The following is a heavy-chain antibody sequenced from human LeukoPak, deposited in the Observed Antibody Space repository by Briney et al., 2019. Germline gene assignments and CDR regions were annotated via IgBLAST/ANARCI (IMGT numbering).Heavy chain of an antibody. D-gene: IGHD3-10*01. J-gene: IGHJ3*02. V-gene: IGHV1-2*02. Sequence: ASVKVSCKASGYTFTGYYMHWVRQAPGQGLEWMGWINPNSGGTNYAQKFQGRVTMTRDTSISTAYMELSRLRSDDTAVYYCARDPLPGRGVIIRGPYDAFDIWGQGTMVTVSS. CDR2: INPNSGGT. CDR1: GYTFTGYY. CDR3: ARDPLPGRGVIIRGPYDAFDI.